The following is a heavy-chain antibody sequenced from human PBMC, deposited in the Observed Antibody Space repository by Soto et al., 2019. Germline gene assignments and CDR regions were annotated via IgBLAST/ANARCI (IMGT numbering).Heavy chain of an antibody. CDR1: GFTFDDYA. V-gene: IGHV3-9*01. J-gene: IGHJ4*02. D-gene: IGHD5-12*01. CDR3: AKDMGYDLSPLGYFDY. CDR2: ISWNSGSI. Sequence: EVQLVESGGGLVQPGRSLRLSCAASGFTFDDYAMHWVRQAPGKGLEWVSGISWNSGSIGYADSVMGRFTISRDNAKNSLYLQMNSLRSEDTALYYCAKDMGYDLSPLGYFDYWGQGTLVTVSS.